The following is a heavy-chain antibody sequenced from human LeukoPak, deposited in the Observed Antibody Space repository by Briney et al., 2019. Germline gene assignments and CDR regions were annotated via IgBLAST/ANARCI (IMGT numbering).Heavy chain of an antibody. CDR1: GGTFSSYA. CDR2: IIPIFGTA. J-gene: IGHJ4*02. Sequence: SVKVSCTASGGTFSSYAISWVRQAPGQGLEWMGGIIPIFGTANYAQKFQGRVTITADESTSTAYMVLSSLRSEDTAVYYCARNRGPEYCSSTSCDFGSYYFDYWGQGTLVTVSS. V-gene: IGHV1-69*01. CDR3: ARNRGPEYCSSTSCDFGSYYFDY. D-gene: IGHD2-2*01.